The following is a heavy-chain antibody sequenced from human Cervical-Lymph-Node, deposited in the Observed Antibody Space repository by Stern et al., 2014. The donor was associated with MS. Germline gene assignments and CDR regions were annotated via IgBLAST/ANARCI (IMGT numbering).Heavy chain of an antibody. V-gene: IGHV1-8*01. D-gene: IGHD5-18*01. Sequence: VQLEESESQVRKPGASVKVSCQASGYTFISYDIFWVRQATGQGLEWMGWMNPNNANTGHAQKFQGRVTMTRNISISTAYMELSSLRSDDTAVYYCVRGGFSYGYGLDAWGQGTAVIVSS. J-gene: IGHJ6*02. CDR3: VRGGFSYGYGLDA. CDR2: MNPNNANT. CDR1: GYTFISYD.